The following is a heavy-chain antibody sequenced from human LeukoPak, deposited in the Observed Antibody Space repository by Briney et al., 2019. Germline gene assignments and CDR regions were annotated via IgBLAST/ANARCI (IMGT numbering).Heavy chain of an antibody. D-gene: IGHD3-22*01. J-gene: IGHJ4*02. CDR2: IGSSGTTI. CDR3: ALLVVASDFDY. Sequence: GGSLRLSCAVSGFPFSIYEMNWVRQAPGKGLEWVSNIGSSGTTIYYADSVRGRFSISRDNAKSSLYLQMNSLRVEDTAVYYCALLVVASDFDYWGQGALVTVSS. V-gene: IGHV3-48*03. CDR1: GFPFSIYE.